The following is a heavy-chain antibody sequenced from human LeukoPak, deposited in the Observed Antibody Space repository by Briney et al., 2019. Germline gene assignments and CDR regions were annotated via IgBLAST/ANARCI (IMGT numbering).Heavy chain of an antibody. CDR1: GYTFTSYG. D-gene: IGHD6-19*01. Sequence: ASAKVSCKASGYTFTSYGISWVRQAPGQGLEWMGWISAYNGNTNYAQKPQGRVTMTTDTSTSTAYMELRSLRSDDTAVYYCAREDSSGWSSLNWFDPWGQGTLVTVSS. V-gene: IGHV1-18*01. J-gene: IGHJ5*02. CDR2: ISAYNGNT. CDR3: AREDSSGWSSLNWFDP.